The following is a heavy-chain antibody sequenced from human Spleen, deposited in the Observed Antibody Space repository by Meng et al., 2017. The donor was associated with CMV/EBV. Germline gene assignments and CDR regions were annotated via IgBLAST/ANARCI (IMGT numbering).Heavy chain of an antibody. D-gene: IGHD1-26*01. CDR2: ISGSGGST. CDR3: AKLELSGSNPYY. V-gene: IGHV3-23*01. Sequence: GESLKISCAASGFTFSSYAMSWVRQAPGKGLEWVSAISGSGGSTYYADSVKGRFTISRDNSKNTLYLQKNSLRAEDTAVYYCAKLELSGSNPYYWGQGTLVTVSS. J-gene: IGHJ4*02. CDR1: GFTFSSYA.